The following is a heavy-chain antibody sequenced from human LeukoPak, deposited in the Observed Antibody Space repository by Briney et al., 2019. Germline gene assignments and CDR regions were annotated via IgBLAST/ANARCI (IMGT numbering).Heavy chain of an antibody. CDR3: ARGPSGDSYYYYYGMDV. CDR2: IYHNGST. V-gene: IGHV4-30-2*01. Sequence: PSQTLSLTCAVSGGSISSGGYSWSWIRQPPGKGLEWIGYIYHNGSTYYNPSLKSRVTISVDRSKNQFSLKLSSVTAADTAVYYCARGPSGDSYYYYYGMDVWGQGTLVTVSS. CDR1: GGSISSGGYS. J-gene: IGHJ6*02. D-gene: IGHD3-10*01.